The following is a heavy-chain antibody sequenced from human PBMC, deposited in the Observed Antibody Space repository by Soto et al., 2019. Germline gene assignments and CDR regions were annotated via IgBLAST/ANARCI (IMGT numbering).Heavy chain of an antibody. J-gene: IGHJ4*02. CDR3: ARVGAYCTSSSCFDY. V-gene: IGHV1-18*01. Sequence: QVQLVQSGAEVKKPGASVKVSCRASGYTFTDYGISWVRQAPGQGLEWMGWISAYNGNADYAQNLQGRVTMTTDTSTSTGYMELRGLRSDDTAVYYCARVGAYCTSSSCFDYWGQGTLVTVSS. CDR1: GYTFTDYG. D-gene: IGHD2-2*01. CDR2: ISAYNGNA.